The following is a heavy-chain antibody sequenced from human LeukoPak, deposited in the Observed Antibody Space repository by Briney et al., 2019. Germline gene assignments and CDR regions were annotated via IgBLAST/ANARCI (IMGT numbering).Heavy chain of an antibody. D-gene: IGHD1-1*01. V-gene: IGHV3-11*04. CDR3: TRDPQLTDY. Sequence: PGGSLRLSCAASGFTFSDFYMTWIRQAPGKGLECLSYISPTGSDISYADSVKGRFTISRDNAKNSLYLQMNSLRDDDTAVYYCTRDPQLTDYWGQGTLVTVSS. CDR2: ISPTGSDI. CDR1: GFTFSDFY. J-gene: IGHJ4*02.